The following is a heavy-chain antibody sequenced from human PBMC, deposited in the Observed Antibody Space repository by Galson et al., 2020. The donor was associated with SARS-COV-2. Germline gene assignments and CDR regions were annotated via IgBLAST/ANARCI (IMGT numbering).Heavy chain of an antibody. CDR3: ARRITVYGAERENWFDP. J-gene: IGHJ5*02. Sequence: HGESLKISCKGSGYSFTKYWIGWVRQMPGKGMEWMGIIYPGDSDISYSPTFQGQVIISADKSISTAYLQWNSLKASDTAMYYCARRITVYGAERENWFDPWGQGTLVTVSS. D-gene: IGHD3-3*01. V-gene: IGHV5-51*01. CDR2: IYPGDSDI. CDR1: GYSFTKYW.